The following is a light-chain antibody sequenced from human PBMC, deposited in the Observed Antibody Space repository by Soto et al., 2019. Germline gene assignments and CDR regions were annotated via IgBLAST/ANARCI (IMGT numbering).Light chain of an antibody. Sequence: EIVLTQSPGTLSLSPGERATLSCRASQSVNSNYLAWYQQKAGQAPRLLIYGASSRATGIPDRFRGSGSGTDFTLTISRLEPEDFAVYYFHQYGSSFTFGPGTKVDIK. CDR2: GAS. J-gene: IGKJ3*01. V-gene: IGKV3-20*01. CDR1: QSVNSNY. CDR3: HQYGSSFT.